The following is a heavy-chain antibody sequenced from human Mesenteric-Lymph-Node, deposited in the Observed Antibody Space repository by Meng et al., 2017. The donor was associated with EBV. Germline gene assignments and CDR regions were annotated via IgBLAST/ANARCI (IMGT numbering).Heavy chain of an antibody. Sequence: EVQGVRSGGGVKRLRATMIIPCKVSGYTFTYTYMHSVQQAPGTGLEWMGLVDPEDGETIYAEKFQVRVSITADTYTDTAYMELSSLRSEDTAMYYCAISQHYTTFYWFDPWGQGTLVTVSS. CDR1: GYTFTYTY. CDR3: AISQHYTTFYWFDP. D-gene: IGHD3-3*01. V-gene: IGHV1-69-2*01. CDR2: VDPEDGET. J-gene: IGHJ5*02.